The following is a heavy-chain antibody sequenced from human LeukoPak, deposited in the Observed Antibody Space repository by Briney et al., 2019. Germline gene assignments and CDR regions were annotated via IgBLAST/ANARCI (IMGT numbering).Heavy chain of an antibody. D-gene: IGHD3-9*01. CDR3: ANHYDILTGYYSS. Sequence: SGGSLRLSCAASGFTFSSYAMSWVRQVPGKGLEWVSAISGSGGSTYYADSVKGRFTISRDNSKNTLYLQMNSLRAEDTAVYYCANHYDILTGYYSSWGQGTLVTVSS. CDR2: ISGSGGST. V-gene: IGHV3-23*01. J-gene: IGHJ4*02. CDR1: GFTFSSYA.